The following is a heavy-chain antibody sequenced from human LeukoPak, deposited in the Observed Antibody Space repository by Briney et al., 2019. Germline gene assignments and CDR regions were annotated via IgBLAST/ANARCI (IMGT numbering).Heavy chain of an antibody. CDR1: GFTFSSFA. Sequence: PGGSLRLSCAASGFTFSSFAMRWVRQAPGKGLEWVSGISGSGENTFYADSVKGRFTISRDNSRNTLYLQMNSLRVEDTAVYYCAKDYRTLILVVVLDCWGQGSLVIVS. D-gene: IGHD3-22*01. V-gene: IGHV3-23*01. J-gene: IGHJ4*02. CDR3: AKDYRTLILVVVLDC. CDR2: ISGSGENT.